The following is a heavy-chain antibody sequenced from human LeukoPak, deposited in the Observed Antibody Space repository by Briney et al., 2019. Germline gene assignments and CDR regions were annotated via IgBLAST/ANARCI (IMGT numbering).Heavy chain of an antibody. J-gene: IGHJ4*02. Sequence: ASVKVSCKASGYTFTGYYMHWVRQAHGQGLEWMGRINPNSGGTNYAQKFQGSVTMTRDTSISTAYMELSRLRSDDTAVYYCASFAVAGYYFDYWGQGTLVTVSS. CDR2: INPNSGGT. CDR1: GYTFTGYY. V-gene: IGHV1-2*06. D-gene: IGHD6-19*01. CDR3: ASFAVAGYYFDY.